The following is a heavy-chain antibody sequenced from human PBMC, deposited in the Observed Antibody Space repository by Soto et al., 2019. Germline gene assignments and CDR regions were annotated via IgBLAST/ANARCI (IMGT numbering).Heavy chain of an antibody. D-gene: IGHD5-18*01. V-gene: IGHV4-31*02. Sequence: SETLSLTCTVSGGSISSGGYYWSWIRQHPGKGLEWIGYIYYSGSTYYNPSLKSRVTISVDTSKNQFSLKLSSVTAADTAVYYCARDRGYSYDGSLRVNFDIWGQGTMVTVSS. CDR3: ARDRGYSYDGSLRVNFDI. J-gene: IGHJ3*02. CDR2: IYYSGST. CDR1: GGSISSGGYY.